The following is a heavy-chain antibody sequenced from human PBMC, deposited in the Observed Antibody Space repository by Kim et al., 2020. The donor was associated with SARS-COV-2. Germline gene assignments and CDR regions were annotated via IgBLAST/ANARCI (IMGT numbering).Heavy chain of an antibody. V-gene: IGHV4-34*01. CDR3: ARGRSDYYGSGSYSRRRRVGMDV. CDR1: GGSFSGYY. Sequence: SETLSLTCAVYGGSFSGYYWSWIRQPPGKGLEWIGEINHSGSTNYNPSLKSRVTISVDTSKNQFSLKLSSVTAADTAVYYCARGRSDYYGSGSYSRRRRVGMDVWGQGTTVTVSS. D-gene: IGHD3-10*01. CDR2: INHSGST. J-gene: IGHJ6*02.